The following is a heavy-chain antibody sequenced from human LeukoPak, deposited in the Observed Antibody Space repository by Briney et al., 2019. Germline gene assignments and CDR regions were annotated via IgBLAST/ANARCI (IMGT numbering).Heavy chain of an antibody. CDR2: ISGSGYNT. V-gene: IGHV3-23*01. Sequence: GGSLRLSCGVSGFTFSSYGMSWVRQAPGKGLEWVSVISGSGYNTDYADSVKSRCTISRDNYRLYLQMNSLRPEDTAVYYCAKHSGSYFVYYFDYWGQGTLVTVSS. CDR1: GFTFSSYG. D-gene: IGHD1-26*01. CDR3: AKHSGSYFVYYFDY. J-gene: IGHJ4*02.